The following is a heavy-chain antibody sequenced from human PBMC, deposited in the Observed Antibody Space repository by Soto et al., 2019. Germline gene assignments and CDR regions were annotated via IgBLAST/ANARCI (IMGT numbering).Heavy chain of an antibody. CDR3: ARVREGLRFLEWPLFDY. D-gene: IGHD3-3*01. V-gene: IGHV1-2*04. CDR1: GYTFTGYY. CDR2: INPNSGGT. Sequence: QVQLVQSGAEVKKPGASVKVSCKASGYTFTGYYMHWVRQAPGQGLEWMGWINPNSGGTNYAQKCKGWVTKTRDTAIRTDYSELSRLRSDDTAVYYCARVREGLRFLEWPLFDYWGQGTLVTVSS. J-gene: IGHJ4*02.